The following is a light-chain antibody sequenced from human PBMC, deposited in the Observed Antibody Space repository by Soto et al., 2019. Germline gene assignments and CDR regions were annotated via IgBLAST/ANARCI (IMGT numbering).Light chain of an antibody. Sequence: QLVLTQPASVSGSPGQSITISCTGTSSDVGSYNLVSWYQQHPGKAPKLMIYEGSKRPSGVSNRFSGSKSGNTASLTISGLQAEDEADYYCCSYAGSSTPVVFGGGTKVTVL. J-gene: IGLJ2*01. CDR1: SSDVGSYNL. V-gene: IGLV2-23*01. CDR2: EGS. CDR3: CSYAGSSTPVV.